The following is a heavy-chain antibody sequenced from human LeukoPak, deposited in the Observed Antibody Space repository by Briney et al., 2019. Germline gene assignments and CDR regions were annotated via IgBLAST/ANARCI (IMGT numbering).Heavy chain of an antibody. Sequence: GASVKVSCKAFGYTFTGHYMHWVRQAPGQGLEWMGWINPNSGGTHYAQKFQGRVTMTRDTSISTAYLELSSLRSDDTAVYYCARGDLPGGDWGQGTLVTVSS. CDR3: ARGDLPGGD. CDR1: GYTFTGHY. V-gene: IGHV1-2*02. D-gene: IGHD3-10*01. CDR2: INPNSGGT. J-gene: IGHJ4*02.